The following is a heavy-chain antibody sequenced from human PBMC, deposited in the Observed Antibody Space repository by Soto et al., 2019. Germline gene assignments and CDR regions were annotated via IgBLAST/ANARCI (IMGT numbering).Heavy chain of an antibody. Sequence: EVQLVESGGGSVQPGGSLRLPCAASGFTFSSYWIHWVRQAPGEGLVWVSRVNSDGSSTSYADSVKGRFTIARDNAKNSLYLQMNSLRAEDTAVYYCTRALDGSGSYSLDYWGQGTLVTVSS. CDR3: TRALDGSGSYSLDY. CDR1: GFTFSSYW. V-gene: IGHV3-74*01. J-gene: IGHJ4*02. CDR2: VNSDGSST. D-gene: IGHD3-10*01.